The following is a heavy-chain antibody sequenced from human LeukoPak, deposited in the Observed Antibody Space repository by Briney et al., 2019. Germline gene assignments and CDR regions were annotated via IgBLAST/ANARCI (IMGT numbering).Heavy chain of an antibody. Sequence: SETLSLTCTVSGGSVNSGNYYWSWIRQPPGKGLEWIGYIYYSGSTYYYNPSLESRVTISLDTSKNQFSLKPNSLTAADTAVYYCARDREWELQSSRYFDYWGQGTLVTVSS. CDR3: ARDREWELQSSRYFDY. CDR2: IYYSGSTY. J-gene: IGHJ4*02. D-gene: IGHD1-26*01. V-gene: IGHV4-61*01. CDR1: GGSVNSGNYY.